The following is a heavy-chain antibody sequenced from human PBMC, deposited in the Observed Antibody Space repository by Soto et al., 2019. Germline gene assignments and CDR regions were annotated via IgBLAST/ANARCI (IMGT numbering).Heavy chain of an antibody. CDR1: GFTFNSYA. CDR3: ARDLVVVVAATRYYYGMDV. J-gene: IGHJ6*02. Sequence: WGSLRLSCAASGFTFNSYAMHWVRQAPGKGLEWVAVISYDGSNKYYADSVKGRFTISRDNSKNTLYLQMNSLRAEDTAVYYCARDLVVVVAATRYYYGMDVWGQGTTVTVSS. D-gene: IGHD2-15*01. V-gene: IGHV3-30-3*01. CDR2: ISYDGSNK.